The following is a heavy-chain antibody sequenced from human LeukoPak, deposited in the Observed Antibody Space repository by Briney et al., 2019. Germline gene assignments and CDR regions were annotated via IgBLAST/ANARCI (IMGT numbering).Heavy chain of an antibody. CDR3: ATTYYYGSGSYVSPDY. Sequence: GGSLRLSCAASGFAFSTYSMNWVRQAPGKGLEWLSYVTSNSGIIQYSDSVKGRFTISRDNAKNSLYLQMNSLRAEDTAVYYCATTYYYGSGSYVSPDYWGQGTLVTVSS. D-gene: IGHD3-10*01. CDR1: GFAFSTYS. J-gene: IGHJ4*02. V-gene: IGHV3-48*01. CDR2: VTSNSGII.